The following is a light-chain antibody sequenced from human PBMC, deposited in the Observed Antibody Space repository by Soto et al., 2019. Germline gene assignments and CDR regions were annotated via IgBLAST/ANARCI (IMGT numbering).Light chain of an antibody. J-gene: IGLJ1*01. CDR1: SGHSSYA. V-gene: IGLV4-69*01. CDR2: LNSDGSH. Sequence: QPVLTQSPSASASLGASVKLTCTLSSGHSSYAIAWHQRQPEKGPRYWMKLNSDGSHSKVDGIPDRFSGSSSGAERYLTISSLQSEDTADYYFQTWGTGIQVFGTGTKVNV. CDR3: QTWGTGIQV.